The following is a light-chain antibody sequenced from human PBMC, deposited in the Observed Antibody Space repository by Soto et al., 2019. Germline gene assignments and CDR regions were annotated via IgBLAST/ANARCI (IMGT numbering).Light chain of an antibody. CDR2: KAS. CDR1: QSISSW. Sequence: DIQMTQSPSTLSASVGDRVTLTRLASQSISSWLAWFQQKPGKAPKLLIYKASSLESGVPSRFSGSGSGTDFTLAISSLQPDDFATYYCQQYNIYPWTFGQGTKVDIK. CDR3: QQYNIYPWT. J-gene: IGKJ1*01. V-gene: IGKV1-5*03.